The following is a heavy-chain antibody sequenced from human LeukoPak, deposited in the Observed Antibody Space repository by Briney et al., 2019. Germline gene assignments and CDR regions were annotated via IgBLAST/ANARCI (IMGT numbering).Heavy chain of an antibody. CDR3: ARSISGYYPSSFDY. Sequence: ASVKVSCKASGDTFTGYYMHWVRQAPGQGLEWMGWINPNSGGTNYAQKFQGRVTMTRDTSISTAYMELSRLRSDDTAVYYCARSISGYYPSSFDYWGQGTLVTVSS. CDR1: GDTFTGYY. V-gene: IGHV1-2*02. CDR2: INPNSGGT. D-gene: IGHD3-22*01. J-gene: IGHJ4*02.